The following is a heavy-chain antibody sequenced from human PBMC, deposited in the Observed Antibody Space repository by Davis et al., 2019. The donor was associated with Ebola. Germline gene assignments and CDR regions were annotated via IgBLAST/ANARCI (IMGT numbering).Heavy chain of an antibody. V-gene: IGHV3-30*18. CDR1: GFTFTTST. Sequence: GSLKISCVASGFTFTTSTMHWVLQAPWNWLEWVSLISSYGSREYYSDSVEGRFTISKDNSGNTLYLHMNALTAEDTALYYCAKLRSHDYTDSSDDFYLDLWGRGTLVTVSS. CDR3: AKLRSHDYTDSSDDFYLDL. D-gene: IGHD3-16*01. J-gene: IGHJ2*01. CDR2: ISSYGSRE.